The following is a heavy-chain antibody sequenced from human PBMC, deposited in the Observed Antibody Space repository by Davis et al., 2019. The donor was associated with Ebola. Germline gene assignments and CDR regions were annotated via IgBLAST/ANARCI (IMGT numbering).Heavy chain of an antibody. D-gene: IGHD1-26*01. V-gene: IGHV3-21*01. Sequence: GESLKISCAASGFTFSTYSMSWVRQAPGKGLEWVSSISSDSDYIYYADSAKGRFTISRDNAKNSLYLQMNSLRAEDTAMYYCAKFQVGALDYWGQGTLVTVSS. CDR2: ISSDSDYI. CDR1: GFTFSTYS. J-gene: IGHJ4*02. CDR3: AKFQVGALDY.